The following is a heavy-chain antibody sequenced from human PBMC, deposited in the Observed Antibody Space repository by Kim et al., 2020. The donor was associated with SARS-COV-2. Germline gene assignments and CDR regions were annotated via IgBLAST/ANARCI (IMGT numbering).Heavy chain of an antibody. CDR3: ARGLLRTMIVVVITTYYYYGMDV. J-gene: IGHJ6*02. Sequence: ASVKVSCKASGYTFTSYDINWVRQATGQGLEWMGWMNPNSGNTGYAQKFQGRVTMTRNTSISTAYMELSSLRSEDTAVYYCARGLLRTMIVVVITTYYYYGMDVWGRWTTVTVSS. D-gene: IGHD3-22*01. CDR2: MNPNSGNT. V-gene: IGHV1-8*02. CDR1: GYTFTSYD.